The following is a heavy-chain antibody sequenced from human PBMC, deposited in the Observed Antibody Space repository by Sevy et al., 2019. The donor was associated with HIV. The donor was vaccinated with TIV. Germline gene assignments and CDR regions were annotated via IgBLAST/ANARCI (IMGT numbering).Heavy chain of an antibody. V-gene: IGHV1-69*06. D-gene: IGHD3-16*01. CDR3: AGYFESYGYNTYSSFDY. CDR1: GYSFSSYA. CDR2: SIPLSGKV. Sequence: ASVQVTCTASGYSFSSYAINWVRQAPGQGLEGMGRSIPLSGKVEYAASFQGRDTITADKYTSTVSLDLSSLRSEDTAVYYCAGYFESYGYNTYSSFDYGGPGPRVTFS. J-gene: IGHJ4*02.